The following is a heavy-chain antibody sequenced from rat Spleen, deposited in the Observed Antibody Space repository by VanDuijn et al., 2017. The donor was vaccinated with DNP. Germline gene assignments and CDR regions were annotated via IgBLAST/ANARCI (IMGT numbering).Heavy chain of an antibody. D-gene: IGHD1-9*01. CDR2: ITYSGTT. CDR1: GYSISRTY. Sequence: EVQLQESGPGLLKPSQSLSLTCSVTGYSISRTYWGWFRKFPGNKMEYIGHITYSGTTNYNPSLKSRISITRDTSKNQFFLHLNSVTTEDTATYYCARRGYYGYNYVFDYWGQGVMVTVSS. J-gene: IGHJ2*01. CDR3: ARRGYYGYNYVFDY. V-gene: IGHV3-1*01.